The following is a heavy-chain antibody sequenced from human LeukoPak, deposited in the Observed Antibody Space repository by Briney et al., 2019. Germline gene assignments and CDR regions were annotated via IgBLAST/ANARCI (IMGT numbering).Heavy chain of an antibody. Sequence: GRSMRLSCAASGFTFSSYSINWVRQVQGKGLEWGSFISSSSSYIYYAASVKGRFTISKDNAKNSLYLQMNSLRAEDTAVYYCARDKQRGTFDYWGQGTLVTVSS. D-gene: IGHD1-1*01. CDR3: ARDKQRGTFDY. CDR2: ISSSSSYI. J-gene: IGHJ4*02. V-gene: IGHV3-21*05. CDR1: GFTFSSYS.